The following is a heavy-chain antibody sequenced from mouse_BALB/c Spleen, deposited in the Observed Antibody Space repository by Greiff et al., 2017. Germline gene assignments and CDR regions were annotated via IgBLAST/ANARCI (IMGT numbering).Heavy chain of an antibody. CDR2: ISSGSSTI. V-gene: IGHV5-17*02. CDR3: AREATSFLAY. Sequence: DVKLQESGGGLVQPGGSRKLSCAASGFTFSSFGMHWVRQAPEKGLEWVAYISSGSSTIYYADTVKGRFTISRDNPKNTLFLQMTSLRSEDTAMYYCAREATSFLAYWGQGTLVTVSA. CDR1: GFTFSSFG. J-gene: IGHJ3*01.